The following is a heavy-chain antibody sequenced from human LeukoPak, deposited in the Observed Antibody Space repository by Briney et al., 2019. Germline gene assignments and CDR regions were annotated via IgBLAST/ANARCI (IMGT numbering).Heavy chain of an antibody. CDR2: IFYSGST. CDR3: ARRGITYSTSYFDS. V-gene: IGHV4-39*01. D-gene: IGHD6-13*01. J-gene: IGHJ4*02. Sequence: PSETLSLTCTVSGGSISSSSFWGWIRRPPGKGLEWIGHIFYSGSTYYNPSLKSRVTLSVDTSGNQFSLRLTSVSAADTAIYYCARRGITYSTSYFDSWGQGILVTVSP. CDR1: GGSISSSSF.